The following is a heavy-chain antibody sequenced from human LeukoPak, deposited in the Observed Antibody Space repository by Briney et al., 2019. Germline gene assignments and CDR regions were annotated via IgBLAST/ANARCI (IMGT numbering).Heavy chain of an antibody. J-gene: IGHJ4*02. Sequence: GGSLRLSCAASGFTFDDYAMHWVRQTSGKGLEWVSGISWNSGSIGYADSVKGRFTISRDNAKNSLYLQMNSLRPEDTALYYCAKDHYGSGSYLFDYWGQGTLVTVSS. V-gene: IGHV3-9*01. CDR3: AKDHYGSGSYLFDY. D-gene: IGHD3-10*01. CDR2: ISWNSGSI. CDR1: GFTFDDYA.